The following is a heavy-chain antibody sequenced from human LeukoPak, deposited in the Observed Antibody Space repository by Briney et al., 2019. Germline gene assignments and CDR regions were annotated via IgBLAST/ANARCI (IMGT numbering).Heavy chain of an antibody. J-gene: IGHJ6*02. CDR1: GYTFTSYA. V-gene: IGHV7-4-1*02. CDR2: INTNTGNP. CDR3: ARAGYDFWSGYSYYYYGMDV. D-gene: IGHD3-3*01. Sequence: ASVKVSCKASGYTFTSYAMNWVRQAPGQGLEWMGWINTNTGNPTYAQGFTGRFVFSLDTSVSTAYLQISSLKAGDTAVYYCARAGYDFWSGYSYYYYGMDVWGQGTTVTVSS.